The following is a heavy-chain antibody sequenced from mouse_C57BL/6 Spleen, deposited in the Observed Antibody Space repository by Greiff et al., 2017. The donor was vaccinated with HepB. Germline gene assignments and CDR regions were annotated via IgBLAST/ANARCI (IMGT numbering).Heavy chain of an antibody. CDR2: IDPSDSET. CDR1: GYTFTSYW. J-gene: IGHJ4*01. Sequence: QVQLKQPGAELVRPGSSVKLSCKASGYTFTSYWMHWVKQRPIQGLEWIGNIDPSDSETHYNQKFKDKATLTVDKSSSTAYMQLSSLTSEDSAVYYCARWSSGYLYAMDYWGQGTSVTVSS. D-gene: IGHD3-2*02. CDR3: ARWSSGYLYAMDY. V-gene: IGHV1-52*01.